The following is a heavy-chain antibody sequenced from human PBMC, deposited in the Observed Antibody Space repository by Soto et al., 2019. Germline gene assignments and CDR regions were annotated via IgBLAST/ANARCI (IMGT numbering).Heavy chain of an antibody. J-gene: IGHJ4*02. CDR3: ARDPYYFGSGSMAGY. D-gene: IGHD3-10*01. CDR1: GFTFSSYT. V-gene: IGHV3-30-3*01. CDR2: ISYDGSDK. Sequence: GGSLRLSCAASGFTFSSYTIHWVRQAPGKGLEWVAVISYDGSDKYYADSVKGRFTISRDNSKNTLCLQTNTLRAEDTALYYCARDPYYFGSGSMAGYWGQGTLVTVSS.